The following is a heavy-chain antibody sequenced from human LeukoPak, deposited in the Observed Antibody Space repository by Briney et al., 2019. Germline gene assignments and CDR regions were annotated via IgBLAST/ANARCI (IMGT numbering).Heavy chain of an antibody. V-gene: IGHV4-34*01. CDR2: INHSGST. D-gene: IGHD2-15*01. CDR1: GGSFSGYY. Sequence: SETLSLTCAVYGGSFSGYYWSWIRRPPGKGLEWIGEINHSGSTNYNPSLRSRVTISVDTSKNQFSLKLSSVTAADTAVYYCASSCSGGSCSTPARLDYWGQGTLVTVSS. CDR3: ASSCSGGSCSTPARLDY. J-gene: IGHJ4*02.